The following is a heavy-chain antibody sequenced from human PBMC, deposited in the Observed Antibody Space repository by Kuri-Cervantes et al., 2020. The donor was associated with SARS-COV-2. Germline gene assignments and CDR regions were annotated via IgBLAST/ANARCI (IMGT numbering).Heavy chain of an antibody. J-gene: IGHJ5*02. CDR3: AKDLTFVVAAPAVIRATKALPIT. Sequence: GESLKISCAASGFTFSSYAMSWVRQGPGKGLEWVSAISGSGGSTYYADSVKGRFTISRDDSKNTLYLQMNSLRAEDTAVYYCAKDLTFVVAAPAVIRATKALPITWGQGTLVTVSS. CDR2: ISGSGGST. CDR1: GFTFSSYA. V-gene: IGHV3-23*01. D-gene: IGHD2-2*02.